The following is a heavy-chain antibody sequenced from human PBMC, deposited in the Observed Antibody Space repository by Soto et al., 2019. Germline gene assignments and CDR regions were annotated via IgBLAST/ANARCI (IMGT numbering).Heavy chain of an antibody. D-gene: IGHD6-13*01. V-gene: IGHV1-69*13. CDR2: IIPIFGTA. Sequence: ASVKVSCKASGGTFSSYAMSWVRQAPGQGLEWMGGIIPIFGTANYAQKFQGRVTITADESTSTAYMELSSLRSEDTAVYYCASDTGIAAAGDQHYFDYWGQGTLVTVSS. CDR1: GGTFSSYA. J-gene: IGHJ4*02. CDR3: ASDTGIAAAGDQHYFDY.